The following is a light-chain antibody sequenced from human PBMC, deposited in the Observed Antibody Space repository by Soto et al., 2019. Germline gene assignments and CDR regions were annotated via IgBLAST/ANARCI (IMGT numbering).Light chain of an antibody. J-gene: IGLJ3*02. CDR3: QVWDGVGDQLV. CDR1: SIGSKG. CDR2: DHN. V-gene: IGLV3-21*02. Sequence: SYELTQPPSVSVAPGQTASIACGGDSIGSKGVHWYQQRPGQAPVLVVYDHNDRPLGISERFSGTNSGNTATLTISRVEAGDEADYFCQVWDGVGDQLVFGGGTKLTVL.